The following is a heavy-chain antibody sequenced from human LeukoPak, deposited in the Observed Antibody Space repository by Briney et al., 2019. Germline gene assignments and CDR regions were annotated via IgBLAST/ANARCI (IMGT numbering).Heavy chain of an antibody. CDR2: ISAYNGNT. CDR1: GYTFTSYS. V-gene: IGHV1-18*01. Sequence: ASVKVSCKASGYTFTSYSISWVRQAPGQGLEWMGWISAYNGNTNYAQKLQGRVTMTTDTSTSTAYMELRSLRSDDTAVYYCASFWSGLYYFDYWGQGTLVTVSS. CDR3: ASFWSGLYYFDY. D-gene: IGHD3-3*01. J-gene: IGHJ4*02.